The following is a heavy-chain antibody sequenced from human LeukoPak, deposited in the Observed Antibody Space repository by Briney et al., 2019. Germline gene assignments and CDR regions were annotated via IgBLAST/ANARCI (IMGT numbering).Heavy chain of an antibody. Sequence: PSETLSLTCAVSGGSISSGGYSWSWIRQPPGKGLEWIGYIYHSGSTYYNPSLKSRVTISVDRSKNQFSLKLSSVTAADTAVYYCAGTTDDYGDNMDAFDIWGQGTMVTVSS. D-gene: IGHD4-17*01. CDR3: AGTTDDYGDNMDAFDI. CDR2: IYHSGST. V-gene: IGHV4-30-2*01. J-gene: IGHJ3*02. CDR1: GGSISSGGYS.